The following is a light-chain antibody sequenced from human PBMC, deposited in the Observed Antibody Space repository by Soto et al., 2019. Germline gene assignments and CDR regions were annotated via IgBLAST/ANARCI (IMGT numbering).Light chain of an antibody. CDR1: SSNIGSNY. Sequence: QSVLTQPPSAYGTPGQRVTISCSGSSSNIGSNYVYWYQQLPGTAPKLPIYRNNQRPSGVPDRFSGSKSGTSASLAISGLRSEDGADYYCAAWDDSLSGVVFGGGTKLTVL. J-gene: IGLJ2*01. CDR3: AAWDDSLSGVV. CDR2: RNN. V-gene: IGLV1-47*01.